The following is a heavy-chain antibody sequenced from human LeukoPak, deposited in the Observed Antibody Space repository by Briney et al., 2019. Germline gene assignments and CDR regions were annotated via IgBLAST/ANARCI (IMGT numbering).Heavy chain of an antibody. D-gene: IGHD3-22*01. CDR2: LSGGGGNT. CDR3: AKREDYYDSSGYYLAD. CDR1: GFAFSTYA. J-gene: IGHJ4*02. Sequence: GGSLRLSCAASGFAFSTYAMSWVRQVPGKGLEWVSALSGGGGNTYYAGSVKGRFTVSRDNSKNTLYLQMNSLRAEDTAVYYCAKREDYYDSSGYYLADWGQGTLVTVSS. V-gene: IGHV3-23*01.